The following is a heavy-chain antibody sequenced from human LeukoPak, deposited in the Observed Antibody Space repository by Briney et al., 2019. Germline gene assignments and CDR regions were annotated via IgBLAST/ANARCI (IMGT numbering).Heavy chain of an antibody. V-gene: IGHV3-53*01. D-gene: IGHD5-24*01. CDR3: ARDRSDGNYYMVV. J-gene: IGHJ6*03. Sequence: GGSLRLSCAASGFTLSNNYMTWVRQAPGKGLEWVSVIYGGGSTSYADSVKGRFTISRDNSKNTLYLQMNSLRADDPAVYYCARDRSDGNYYMVVWGKGTTVIVSS. CDR2: IYGGGST. CDR1: GFTLSNNY.